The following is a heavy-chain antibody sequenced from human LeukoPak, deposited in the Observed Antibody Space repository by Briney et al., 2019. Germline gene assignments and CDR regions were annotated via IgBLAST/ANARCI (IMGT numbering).Heavy chain of an antibody. D-gene: IGHD3-3*01. J-gene: IGHJ6*03. Sequence: QPGGSLRLSCAASGFTFTIYWMSWVRQAPGKGLEWVANIKQDGSEKYYVDSVKGRFTISRDNAKNSLYLQMNSLRAEDTAVYYCARDITIFGVLNHYMDVWGKGTTVTVSS. V-gene: IGHV3-7*01. CDR3: ARDITIFGVLNHYMDV. CDR1: GFTFTIYW. CDR2: IKQDGSEK.